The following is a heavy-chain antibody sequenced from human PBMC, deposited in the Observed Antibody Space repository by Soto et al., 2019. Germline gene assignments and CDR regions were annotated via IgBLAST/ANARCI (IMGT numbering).Heavy chain of an antibody. Sequence: PLPLSSAPSGFTFRSYEMNWLRQVQGKGLAWVSYISSSGSTIYYADSVKGRFTISRDNAKNSLYLQMNSLRAEDTAVYYCARVVFVQWELFDYWGQGTLVTVSS. CDR2: ISSSGSTI. J-gene: IGHJ4*02. CDR3: ARVVFVQWELFDY. V-gene: IGHV3-48*03. CDR1: GFTFRSYE. D-gene: IGHD1-26*01.